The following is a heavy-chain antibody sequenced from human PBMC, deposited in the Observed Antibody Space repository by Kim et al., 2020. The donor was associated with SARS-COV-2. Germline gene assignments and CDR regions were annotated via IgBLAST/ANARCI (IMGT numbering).Heavy chain of an antibody. CDR3: AIDLAPALRGMNS. V-gene: IGHV3-30*04. Sequence: GGSLSLSCAASGFTFSSYALHWVRQAPDEGLEWVAVISADGRSKYYVDSVKGRFTISRDNSKNTLYLQMSSLRPEDTAVYYCAIDLAPALRGMNSWGQGTLVAVSS. D-gene: IGHD2-2*01. J-gene: IGHJ4*02. CDR1: GFTFSSYA. CDR2: ISADGRSK.